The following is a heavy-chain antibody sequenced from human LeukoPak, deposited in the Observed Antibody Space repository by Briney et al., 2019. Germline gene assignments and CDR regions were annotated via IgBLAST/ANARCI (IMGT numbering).Heavy chain of an antibody. Sequence: GGSLRLSCAASGFTFSSYAMHWVRQAPGEGLEWVAFIRYDGSKKYYADSVKGRFTISRDNSKNTLYLQMNSLRAEDTAVCYCAKDLDGSGYRLDYWGQGTLVTVSS. V-gene: IGHV3-30*02. D-gene: IGHD3-22*01. CDR2: IRYDGSKK. J-gene: IGHJ4*02. CDR3: AKDLDGSGYRLDY. CDR1: GFTFSSYA.